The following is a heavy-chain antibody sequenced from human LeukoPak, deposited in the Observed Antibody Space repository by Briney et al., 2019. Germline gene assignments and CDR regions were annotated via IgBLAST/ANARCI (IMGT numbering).Heavy chain of an antibody. Sequence: GGSLRLSCAASAFTFSTYGMSWVRQAPGKGLEWVSTISSSGSDTYYADSVKGRFTISRDNSKNTLYLQMNSLRVEDTALYYCAKRVRYGSGTYYFDYWGQGTLVTVSS. CDR3: AKRVRYGSGTYYFDY. J-gene: IGHJ4*02. CDR2: ISSSGSDT. CDR1: AFTFSTYG. V-gene: IGHV3-23*01. D-gene: IGHD3-10*01.